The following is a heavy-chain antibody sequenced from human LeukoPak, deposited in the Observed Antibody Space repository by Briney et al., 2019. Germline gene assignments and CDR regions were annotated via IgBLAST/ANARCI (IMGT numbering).Heavy chain of an antibody. V-gene: IGHV4-59*01. CDR3: ARGGWYEDY. CDR1: GGSMSRYY. Sequence: PETLSPTCTVSGGSMSRYYWSWFRQPPGKGLEWIGYIYYSGNTNYNSSLKSRVNISVDTSKNQFSLRLSSVTAADTAVYYCARGGWYEDYWGQGTLVTVSS. J-gene: IGHJ4*02. D-gene: IGHD6-19*01. CDR2: IYYSGNT.